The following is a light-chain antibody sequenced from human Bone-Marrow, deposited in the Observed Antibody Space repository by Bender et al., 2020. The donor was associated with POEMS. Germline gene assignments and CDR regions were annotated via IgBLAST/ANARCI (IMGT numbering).Light chain of an antibody. CDR1: SYDVGGYNY. CDR3: SSYRGSSTLL. J-gene: IGLJ2*01. Sequence: QSALTQPASVSGSPGQSITISCTGTSYDVGGYNYVSWYQRHPGKAPKLLIHEVNNRPSGVSSRFSGSKSGNTASLTISGLQPEDEADYYCSSYRGSSTLLFGGGTKLTVL. V-gene: IGLV2-14*01. CDR2: EVN.